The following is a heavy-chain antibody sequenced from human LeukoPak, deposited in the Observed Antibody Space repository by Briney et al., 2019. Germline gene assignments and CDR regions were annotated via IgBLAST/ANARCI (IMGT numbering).Heavy chain of an antibody. V-gene: IGHV1-2*02. J-gene: IGHJ3*02. CDR1: GYTFTGYY. Sequence: APVKVSCKASGYTFTGYYMHWVRQAPGQELGWMGWINPNSGGTNYAQKFQGRVTMTRDTSISTAYMELSRLRSDDTAVYYCASGGYSYGHYDAFDIWGQGTMVTVSS. CDR2: INPNSGGT. D-gene: IGHD5-18*01. CDR3: ASGGYSYGHYDAFDI.